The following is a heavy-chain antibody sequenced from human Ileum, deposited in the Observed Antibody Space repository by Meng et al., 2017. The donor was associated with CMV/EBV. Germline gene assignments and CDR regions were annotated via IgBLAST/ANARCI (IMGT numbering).Heavy chain of an antibody. CDR3: ARGGYEFGDY. V-gene: IGHV3-21*01. D-gene: IGHD5-12*01. CDR2: ISSSSSYI. CDR1: GFTFSSYS. J-gene: IGHJ4*02. Sequence: LSCAASGFTFSSYSMNWVRQATGEGLEWVSSISSSSSYIYYADSVKGRFTISRDNAKNSLYLQMNSLRAEDTAVYYCARGGYEFGDYWGQGTLVTVSS.